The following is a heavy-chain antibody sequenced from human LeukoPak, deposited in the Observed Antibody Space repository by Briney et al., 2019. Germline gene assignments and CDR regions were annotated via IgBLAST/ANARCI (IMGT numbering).Heavy chain of an antibody. Sequence: GGSMRLSCAASGFTFSSYSMNWVRQAPGKGLEWVSSISSSSSYIYYADSVKGRFTISRGNAKNSLYLQMNSLRAEDTAVYYCARDLEVGATTGFDYWGQGTLVTVSS. V-gene: IGHV3-21*01. CDR2: ISSSSSYI. CDR3: ARDLEVGATTGFDY. J-gene: IGHJ4*02. D-gene: IGHD1-26*01. CDR1: GFTFSSYS.